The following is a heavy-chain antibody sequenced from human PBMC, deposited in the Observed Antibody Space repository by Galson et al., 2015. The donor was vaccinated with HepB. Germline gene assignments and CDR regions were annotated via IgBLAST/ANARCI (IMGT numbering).Heavy chain of an antibody. CDR1: GFTFTSYS. J-gene: IGHJ6*02. CDR3: ARAPPNLNPVYYYYFYAMDV. CDR2: ISYDGNNK. V-gene: IGHV3-30*04. Sequence: SLRLSCAASGFTFTSYSMHWVRQAPGKGLEWVAVISYDGNNKYYADSVRGRFTISRDNSKNTLYLQMDSLRAEDTAVYYCARAPPNLNPVYYYYFYAMDVWGQGTTVTVSS. D-gene: IGHD3-16*01.